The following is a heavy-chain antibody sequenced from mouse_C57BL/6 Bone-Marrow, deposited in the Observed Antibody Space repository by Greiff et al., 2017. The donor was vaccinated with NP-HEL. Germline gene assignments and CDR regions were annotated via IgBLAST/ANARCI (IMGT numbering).Heavy chain of an antibody. D-gene: IGHD2-1*01. V-gene: IGHV1-22*01. CDR2: INPNNGGT. CDR1: GYTFTDYN. J-gene: IGHJ2*01. Sequence: VQLKESGPELVKPGASVKMSCKASGYTFTDYNMHWVKQSHGKSLEWIGYINPNNGGTSYNQKFKGKATLTVNKSSSTAYMELRSLTSEDSAVYYCARAFLYYGNSLGWGQGTTLTVSS. CDR3: ARAFLYYGNSLG.